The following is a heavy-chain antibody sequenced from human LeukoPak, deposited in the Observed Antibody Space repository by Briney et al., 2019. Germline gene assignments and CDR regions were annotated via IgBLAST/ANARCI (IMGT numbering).Heavy chain of an antibody. CDR3: AKDRNIISTSYDY. J-gene: IGHJ4*02. CDR1: GFVFSSRA. D-gene: IGHD3-22*01. V-gene: IGHV3-23*01. Sequence: GGSLRLSCAASGFVFSSRAMNWVRQAPGKGLEWVSSLTGSGDNTYYADSVRGRFTVSRDNSKKTLYLQMNSLRAEDTAIYFCAKDRNIISTSYDYWGQGTQVTVSP. CDR2: LTGSGDNT.